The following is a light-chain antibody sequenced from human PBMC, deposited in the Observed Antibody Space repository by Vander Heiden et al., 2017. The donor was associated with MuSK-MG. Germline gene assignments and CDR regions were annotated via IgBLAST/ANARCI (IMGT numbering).Light chain of an antibody. J-gene: IGKJ5*01. V-gene: IGKV1-39*01. CDR2: AAS. Sequence: DIQMTQSPSSLSASVGDRVTITCRASQSISSYLNWYQQKPGKAPKLLIYAASRLQSGVPSRFSGSGSGTDCTRTISSLQPEDFATYNCQQRYRTPITFGQGTRLEIK. CDR3: QQRYRTPIT. CDR1: QSISSY.